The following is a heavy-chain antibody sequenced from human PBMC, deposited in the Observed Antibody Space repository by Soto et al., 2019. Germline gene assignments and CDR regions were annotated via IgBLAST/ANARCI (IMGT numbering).Heavy chain of an antibody. D-gene: IGHD6-13*01. J-gene: IGHJ4*02. CDR3: ARRALSSNWLFDY. CDR2: IYYSGST. V-gene: IGHV4-39*01. Sequence: SETLSLTCTVSGGSISSSSYYWGWIRQPPGKGLEWIGSIYYSGSTYYNPSLKSRVTISVDTSKNQFSLKLSSVTAADTAVYYCARRALSSNWLFDYWGQGTLVTVSS. CDR1: GGSISSSSYY.